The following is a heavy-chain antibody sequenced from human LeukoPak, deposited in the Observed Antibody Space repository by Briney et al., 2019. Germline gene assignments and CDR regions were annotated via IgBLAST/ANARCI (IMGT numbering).Heavy chain of an antibody. CDR2: IFTDGSTT. D-gene: IGHD2-21*02. CDR1: EFNFFSYG. CDR3: ARELPREVTLDY. J-gene: IGHJ4*01. V-gene: IGHV3-74*01. Sequence: PLGSLRLSCVASEFNFFSYGMQWVRQAPGKGLVWVSRIFTDGSTTSYADSVKGRFTISRDNAKNTLYLQMNSLRAEDTAVYYCARELPREVTLDYWGQGTLVTVSP.